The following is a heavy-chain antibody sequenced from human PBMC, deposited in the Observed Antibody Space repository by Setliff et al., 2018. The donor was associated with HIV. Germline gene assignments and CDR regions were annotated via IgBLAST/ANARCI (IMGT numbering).Heavy chain of an antibody. CDR3: TTGWLAWL. D-gene: IGHD6-19*01. V-gene: IGHV3-7*03. J-gene: IGHJ4*02. CDR1: GFTFSSYW. Sequence: GGSLRLSCAASGFTFSSYWMSWVRQAPGKGLEWVANIKQDGSEKYHVGSVEGRFTISRDNAKNSVYLQVNNLKAEDTAVYYCTTGWLAWLWGQGTLVTVSS. CDR2: IKQDGSEK.